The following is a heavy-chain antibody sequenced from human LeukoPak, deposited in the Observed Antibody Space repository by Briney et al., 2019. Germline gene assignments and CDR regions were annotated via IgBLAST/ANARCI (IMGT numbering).Heavy chain of an antibody. D-gene: IGHD2-2*01. CDR3: TRHSDAYCSRANCYVDNFYGLDV. CDR2: IRSRANSYVT. Sequence: GGSLRLSCAASGFTFSGSALHWVRQASGKGLEWVGRIRSRANSYVTAYGAAVTGTFIISRDDSSDTAYLQMNSLTTEDTAVYYCTRHSDAYCSRANCYVDNFYGLDVWGQGTRVTVSS. CDR1: GFTFSGSA. J-gene: IGHJ6*02. V-gene: IGHV3-73*01.